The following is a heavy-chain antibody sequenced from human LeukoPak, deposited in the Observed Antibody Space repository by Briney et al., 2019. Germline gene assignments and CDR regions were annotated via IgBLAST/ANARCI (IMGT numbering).Heavy chain of an antibody. V-gene: IGHV3-21*01. CDR3: ARDRVVGALYFDS. D-gene: IGHD1-26*01. CDR1: GFTFSSYS. CDR2: ISSSSSYI. Sequence: KAGGSLRLSSAASGFTFSSYSMNWVRQAPGKGLEWVSSISSSSSYIYYADSVKGRFTISRDNAKNSLYLQMNSLRAEDTAVYYCARDRVVGALYFDSWGLGTLVTVSS. J-gene: IGHJ4*02.